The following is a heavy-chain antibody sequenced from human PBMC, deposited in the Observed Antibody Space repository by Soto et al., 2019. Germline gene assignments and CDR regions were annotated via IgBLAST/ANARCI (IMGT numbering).Heavy chain of an antibody. D-gene: IGHD5-12*01. Sequence: SETLSLTCAVYGGSFSGYYWSWIRQPPGKGLEWIGEINHSGSTNYNPSLKGRVTISVDTSKNQFSLKLSSVTAADTAVYYCAGPDSGYDFYYYYMDVWGKGTTVTVSS. CDR2: INHSGST. CDR1: GGSFSGYY. CDR3: AGPDSGYDFYYYYMDV. J-gene: IGHJ6*03. V-gene: IGHV4-34*01.